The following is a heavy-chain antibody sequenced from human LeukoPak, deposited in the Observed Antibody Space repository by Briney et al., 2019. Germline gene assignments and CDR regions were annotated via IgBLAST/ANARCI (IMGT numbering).Heavy chain of an antibody. Sequence: PGGSLRLSCAASGFTFSSYAMHWVRQAPGKGLEWVAVISYDGSNKYYADSVKGRFTISRDNSKNTLYLQMNSLRAEDTAVYYCARTSDYSNYPWGFDYWGQGTLVTVSS. CDR3: ARTSDYSNYPWGFDY. CDR2: ISYDGSNK. CDR1: GFTFSSYA. J-gene: IGHJ4*02. V-gene: IGHV3-30-3*01. D-gene: IGHD4-11*01.